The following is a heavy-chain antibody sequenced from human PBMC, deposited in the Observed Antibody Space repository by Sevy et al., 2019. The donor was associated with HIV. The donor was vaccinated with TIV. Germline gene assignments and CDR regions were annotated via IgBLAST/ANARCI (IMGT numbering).Heavy chain of an antibody. CDR3: ATGDSRDTVGVGTVDV. CDR1: GFSFDDYM. Sequence: GGSLRLSCAASGFSFDDYMMHWVRQAPGRGLEWVSGINWSGGGITYADSVKDRFTISRDNAKNSLYLRMNNLRAKDMALYYCATGDSRDTVGVGTVDVWGQGTMVTVSS. D-gene: IGHD3-10*01. CDR2: INWSGGGI. V-gene: IGHV3-9*03. J-gene: IGHJ3*01.